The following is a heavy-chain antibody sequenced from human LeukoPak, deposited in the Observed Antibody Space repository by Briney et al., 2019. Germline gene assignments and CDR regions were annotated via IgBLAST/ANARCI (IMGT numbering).Heavy chain of an antibody. CDR1: GYTLTELS. Sequence: ASVKVSCKVSGYTLTELSMHWVRQAPGKGLEWMGGFDPEDGETIYAQKLQGRVTMTTDTSTSTAYMELRSLRSDDTAVYYCARDIVVVPAAMPGYYYYYGMDVWGQGTTVTVSS. V-gene: IGHV1-24*01. CDR2: FDPEDGET. D-gene: IGHD2-2*01. J-gene: IGHJ6*02. CDR3: ARDIVVVPAAMPGYYYYYGMDV.